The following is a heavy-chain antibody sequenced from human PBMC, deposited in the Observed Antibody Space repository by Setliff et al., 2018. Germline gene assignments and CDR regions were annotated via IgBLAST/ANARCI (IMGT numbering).Heavy chain of an antibody. Sequence: SLKISCAASGFTFSSYWMHWVRQAPGRGLVWVSRINRDGSTTNYADSVKGRFTISRDNAKNTLYLQMNSLRAEDTAVYYCVRGYCSSSSCYGTMGYWGQGTLVTVSS. CDR3: VRGYCSSSSCYGTMGY. D-gene: IGHD2-2*01. V-gene: IGHV3-74*01. CDR2: INRDGSTT. J-gene: IGHJ4*02. CDR1: GFTFSSYW.